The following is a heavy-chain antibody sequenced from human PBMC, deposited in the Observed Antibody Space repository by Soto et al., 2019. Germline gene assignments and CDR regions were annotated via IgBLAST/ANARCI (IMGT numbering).Heavy chain of an antibody. J-gene: IGHJ4*02. CDR1: GGTFSSYA. Sequence: GASVKVSCKASGGTFSSYAISWVRQAPGQGLEWMGGIIPIFGTANYAQKFQGRVTITADESTSTAYMELSSLGSEDTAVYYCARDAQQPNYYDSSGYYFDYWGQGTLVTVSS. D-gene: IGHD3-22*01. CDR2: IIPIFGTA. V-gene: IGHV1-69*13. CDR3: ARDAQQPNYYDSSGYYFDY.